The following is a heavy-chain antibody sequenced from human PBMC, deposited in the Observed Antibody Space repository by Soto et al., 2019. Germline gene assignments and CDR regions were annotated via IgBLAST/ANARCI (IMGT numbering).Heavy chain of an antibody. V-gene: IGHV4-39*02. Sequence: SETLSLTCTVSGGSISSSSYYWGWIRQPPGKGLEWIGSIYYSGSTYYNPSLKSRVTISVDTSKNQFSLKLSSVTAADTAVYYCARDGVGRAAGGENYYYYGMDVWGQGTTVTVSS. CDR2: IYYSGST. CDR3: ARDGVGRAAGGENYYYYGMDV. D-gene: IGHD6-13*01. CDR1: GGSISSSSYY. J-gene: IGHJ6*02.